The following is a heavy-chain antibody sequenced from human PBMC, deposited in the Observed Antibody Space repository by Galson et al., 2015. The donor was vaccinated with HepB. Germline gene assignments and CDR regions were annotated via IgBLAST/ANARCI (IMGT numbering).Heavy chain of an antibody. D-gene: IGHD2-2*01. CDR2: ISGSSSYT. J-gene: IGHJ4*02. Sequence: SLRLSCAVSGFTFSDYQMSWIRQAPGKGLEWVSCISGSSSYTNYVDSVKGRFTISRDNAKNSLYLQMNSLRVEDTAVYYCTRECSSTSCYVPGYWGLGTLVTVSS. V-gene: IGHV3-11*05. CDR3: TRECSSTSCYVPGY. CDR1: GFTFSDYQ.